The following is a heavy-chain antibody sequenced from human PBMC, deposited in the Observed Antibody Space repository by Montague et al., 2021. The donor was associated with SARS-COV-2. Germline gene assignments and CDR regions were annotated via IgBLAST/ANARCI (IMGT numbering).Heavy chain of an antibody. CDR3: ARDPRYSLSWSFDY. Sequence: CAISGDSVSSNTAAWNWIRQFPSRGLEWLGRTYYRSKWYYDYAVSVKSRMTISPDTSKNQFSLQLSSVTPEDRVVYYCARDPRYSLSWSFDYWGQGTLVTASS. D-gene: IGHD6-13*01. V-gene: IGHV6-1*01. CDR1: GDSVSSNTAA. J-gene: IGHJ4*02. CDR2: TYYRSKWYY.